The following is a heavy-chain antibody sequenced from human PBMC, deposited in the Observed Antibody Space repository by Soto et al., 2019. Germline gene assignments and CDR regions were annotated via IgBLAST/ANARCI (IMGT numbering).Heavy chain of an antibody. CDR3: AFGFWSGYYLDP. J-gene: IGHJ5*02. CDR2: FDPEDGET. V-gene: IGHV1-24*01. Sequence: GASVKVSCKVSGYTLTELSMHWVRQAPGKGLEWMGGFDPEDGETIYAQKFQGRVTMTEDTSTDTAYMELSSLRSEDTAVYYCAFGFWSGYYLDPWGQGTLVTVSS. D-gene: IGHD3-3*01. CDR1: GYTLTELS.